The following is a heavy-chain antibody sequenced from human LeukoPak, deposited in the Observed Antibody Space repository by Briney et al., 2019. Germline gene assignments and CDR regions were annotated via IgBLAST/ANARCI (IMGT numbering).Heavy chain of an antibody. CDR3: ARALGEYTDNWFDP. D-gene: IGHD6-6*01. V-gene: IGHV1-8*01. J-gene: IGHJ5*02. CDR1: GYTFTSYD. Sequence: ASVKVSCKASGYTFTSYDINWVRQATGQGLEWTGWMNPNSGNTGYAQKFQGRVTMTRNTSISTAYMELSSLRSEDTAVYYCARALGEYTDNWFDPWGQGTLVTVSS. CDR2: MNPNSGNT.